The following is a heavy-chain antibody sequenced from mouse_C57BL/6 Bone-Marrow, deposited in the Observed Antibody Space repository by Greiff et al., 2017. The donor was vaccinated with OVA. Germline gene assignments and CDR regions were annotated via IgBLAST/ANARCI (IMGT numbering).Heavy chain of an antibody. V-gene: IGHV1-64*01. CDR2: IHPNSGST. J-gene: IGHJ2*01. D-gene: IGHD2-3*01. Sequence: QVQLKQSGAELVKPGASVKLSCKASGYTFTSYWMHWVKQRPGQGLEWIGMIHPNSGSTNYNEKFKSKATLTVDKSSSTAYMQLSSLTSEDSAVYYCASGGWLLLDYWGQGTTLTVSS. CDR1: GYTFTSYW. CDR3: ASGGWLLLDY.